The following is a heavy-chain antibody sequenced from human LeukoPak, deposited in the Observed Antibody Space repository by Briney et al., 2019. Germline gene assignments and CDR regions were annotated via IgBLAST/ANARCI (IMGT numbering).Heavy chain of an antibody. CDR2: INDSGRT. CDR3: ARGAYYYDTSGSFYY. V-gene: IGHV4-34*01. J-gene: IGHJ4*02. D-gene: IGHD3-22*01. Sequence: SETLSLTCAAYGGSFSDDYWSWIRQPPGKGLEWIGEINDSGRTNYNPSLKSRVTISVDTSKNQFSLMLSSVTAADTAVYYCARGAYYYDTSGSFYYWGQGLLVTVSS. CDR1: GGSFSDDY.